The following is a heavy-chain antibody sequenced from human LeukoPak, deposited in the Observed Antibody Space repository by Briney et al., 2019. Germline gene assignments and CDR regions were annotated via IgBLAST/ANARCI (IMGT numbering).Heavy chain of an antibody. CDR3: ARGAVVWGMDPFDY. Sequence: ASVKVSCKASGYTFTNYDITWVRQATGQGLEWMGWMNPKSGNTGYAQKFQGRATMTRDTSINTAYMELSSLTSEDTAVYYCARGAVVWGMDPFDYWGQGTLVTVSS. D-gene: IGHD6-19*01. J-gene: IGHJ4*02. CDR1: GYTFTNYD. CDR2: MNPKSGNT. V-gene: IGHV1-8*01.